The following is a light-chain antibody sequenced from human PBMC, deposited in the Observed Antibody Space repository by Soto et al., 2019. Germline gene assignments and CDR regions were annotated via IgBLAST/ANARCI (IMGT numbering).Light chain of an antibody. V-gene: IGKV3-20*01. CDR1: QSVSSRY. CDR3: HQYGSSPLWT. Sequence: EIVLTKSPGTLSLSPRERATLSCRASQSVSSRYLAWYQQKPGQAPRLLIYGASSRATGIPDRFSGSGSGTDFTLTVSILEAEDFAVYYCHQYGSSPLWTFGQGTKLEIK. J-gene: IGKJ1*01. CDR2: GAS.